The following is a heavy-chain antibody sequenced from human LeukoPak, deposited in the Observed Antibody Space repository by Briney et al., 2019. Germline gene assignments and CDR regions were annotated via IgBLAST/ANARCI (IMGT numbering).Heavy chain of an antibody. CDR3: ARGRGATVDRDSYHSGTSLYFYYGMDV. V-gene: IGHV3-21*01. D-gene: IGHD3-10*01. J-gene: IGHJ6*02. CDR2: ITSSNYI. CDR1: DFTFSNYN. Sequence: GGSLRLSCAASDFTFSNYNINWVRQAPGKGLEWVSSITSSNYIYYADSVKGRFTISRDNAKNSLYLQMNSLRAEDAAVYYCARGRGATVDRDSYHSGTSLYFYYGMDVWGQGTTVTVSS.